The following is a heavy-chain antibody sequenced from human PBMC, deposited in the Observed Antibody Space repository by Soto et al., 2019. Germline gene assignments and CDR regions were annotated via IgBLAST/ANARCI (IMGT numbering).Heavy chain of an antibody. V-gene: IGHV4-38-2*01. J-gene: IGHJ4*02. CDR1: GYSITNGYY. CDR2: IYHSGNT. Sequence: LSLTCAVSGYSITNGYYWGWIRQPPGKGLEWIGSIYHSGNTYYNPSLKSRVTLSIDTSKNQFSLKLRSVTAADTAMYYCARVKLAGRGSFHDWGQGTLVTVSS. D-gene: IGHD3-3*02. CDR3: ARVKLAGRGSFHD.